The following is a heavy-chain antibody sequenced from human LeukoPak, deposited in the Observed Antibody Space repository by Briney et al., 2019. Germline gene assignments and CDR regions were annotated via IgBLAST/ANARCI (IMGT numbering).Heavy chain of an antibody. CDR2: IGSSGAYI. Sequence: GGSLRLSCAASGFTFSDYTMNWVRQAPGKGLEWVSSIGSSGAYIYYADSVKGRFTISRDNAKNSLYLQMNSLRGEDTAVYYCARGGRRFWGQGTLVTVSS. D-gene: IGHD3-16*01. V-gene: IGHV3-21*06. CDR3: ARGGRRF. CDR1: GFTFSDYT. J-gene: IGHJ4*02.